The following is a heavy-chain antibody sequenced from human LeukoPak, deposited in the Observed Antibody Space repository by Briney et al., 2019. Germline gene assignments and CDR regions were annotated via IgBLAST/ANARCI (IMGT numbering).Heavy chain of an antibody. CDR2: INPSGGST. D-gene: IGHD3-22*01. CDR1: GYTFTSYY. V-gene: IGHV1-46*01. J-gene: IGHJ5*02. CDR3: ARDSRGIYDSSGYYDA. Sequence: ASVKVSCKASGYTFTSYYMHWVRQAPGQGLEWMGIINPSGGSTSYAQKFQGRVTMTRDTSTSTVYMELSSLGSEDTAVCYCARDSRGIYDSSGYYDAWGQGTLVTVSS.